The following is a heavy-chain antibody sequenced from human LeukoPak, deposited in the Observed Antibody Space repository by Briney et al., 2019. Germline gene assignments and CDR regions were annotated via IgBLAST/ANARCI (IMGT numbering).Heavy chain of an antibody. D-gene: IGHD4-17*01. V-gene: IGHV1-8*01. J-gene: IGHJ6*03. CDR3: ARGPDYGDSHYYYYMDV. Sequence: ASVKVSCKASGYTFTSYDINWVRQATEQGLEWMGWMNPNSGNTGYAQKFQGRVTMTRNTSISTAYMELSSLRSEDTAVYYCARGPDYGDSHYYYYMDVWGKGTTVTISS. CDR2: MNPNSGNT. CDR1: GYTFTSYD.